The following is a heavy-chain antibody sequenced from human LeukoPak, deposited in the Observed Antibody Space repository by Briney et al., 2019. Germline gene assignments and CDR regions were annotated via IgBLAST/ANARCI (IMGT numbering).Heavy chain of an antibody. D-gene: IGHD6-19*01. CDR1: GYTFTGYY. CDR3: AREGIEVEPADDAFAF. V-gene: IGHV1-2*02. CDR2: INPNSGGT. Sequence: GASVTVSFTASGYTFTGYYMHWVRQAPGQGLEWMGWINPNSGGTNYAQRFQGRVTMTRDTSINTVYMELTRLRYDDTALYYCAREGIEVEPADDAFAFWGQGSMVTVSS. J-gene: IGHJ3*01.